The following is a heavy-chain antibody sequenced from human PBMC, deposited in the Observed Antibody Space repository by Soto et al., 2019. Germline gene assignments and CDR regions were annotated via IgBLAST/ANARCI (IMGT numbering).Heavy chain of an antibody. D-gene: IGHD2-2*01. CDR1: GGSISSYY. J-gene: IGHJ4*02. CDR3: IRGCCSSRSRCYCGDY. Sequence: PSETLSLTCTVSGGSISSYYWSWIRQPPGKGLEWIGYIYYSGSTNYNPSLKSRVTISVDTSKNQFSLKLSSVTAADTAVYYCIRGCCSSRSRCYCGDYWGQGTLVTVSS. CDR2: IYYSGST. V-gene: IGHV4-59*01.